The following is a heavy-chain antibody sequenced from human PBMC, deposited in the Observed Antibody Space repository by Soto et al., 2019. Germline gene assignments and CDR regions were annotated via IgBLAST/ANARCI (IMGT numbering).Heavy chain of an antibody. V-gene: IGHV1-18*01. Sequence: QVHLVQSGGEMKKLGASVKVSCKASGYTFTDFGISWVRQAPGQGLEWMGWISGFDGDRNYVQKFQGRVTLTTDTTATTAYMELRSLTCDDAGIYYCARGLDRWGEGWFDPWGQGTVVSVSS. J-gene: IGHJ5*02. CDR3: ARGLDRWGEGWFDP. CDR1: GYTFTDFG. D-gene: IGHD3-16*01. CDR2: ISGFDGDR.